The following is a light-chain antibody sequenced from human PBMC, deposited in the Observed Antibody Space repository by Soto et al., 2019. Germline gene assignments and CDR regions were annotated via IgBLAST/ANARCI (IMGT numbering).Light chain of an antibody. J-gene: IGLJ1*01. CDR3: CSYAGSSTSLYV. V-gene: IGLV2-23*02. CDR2: EVS. Sequence: QSALTQPASVSGSPGQSITISCTGTSSDVGSYNLVSWYQQHPGKAPKLMIYEVSKRPSGVSNRFSGPKSGNTASLTISGLQAEDEADYYCCSYAGSSTSLYVFGTGTKVTV. CDR1: SSDVGSYNL.